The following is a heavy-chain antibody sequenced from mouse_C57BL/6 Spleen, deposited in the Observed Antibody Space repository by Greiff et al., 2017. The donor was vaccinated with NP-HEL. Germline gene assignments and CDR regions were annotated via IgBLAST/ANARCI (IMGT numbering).Heavy chain of an antibody. J-gene: IGHJ1*03. V-gene: IGHV1-15*01. Sequence: QVQLQQSGAELVRPGASVTLSCKASGYTFTDYEMHWVKQTPVHGLEWIGAIDPETGGTAYKQKFKGKAILTADKSSSTAYMELRSLTSEDSAVYYCTRRRLGRYFDVWGTGTTVTVSS. CDR2: IDPETGGT. CDR1: GYTFTDYE. D-gene: IGHD4-1*01. CDR3: TRRRLGRYFDV.